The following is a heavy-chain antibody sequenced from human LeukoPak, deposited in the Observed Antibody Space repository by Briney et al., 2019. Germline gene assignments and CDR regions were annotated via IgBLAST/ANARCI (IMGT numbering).Heavy chain of an antibody. D-gene: IGHD3-3*01. V-gene: IGHV4-34*01. Sequence: SETLSLTCAVYGGSFSGYYWSWIRQPPGKGLEWIGEINHSGSTNYNPSLKSRVTISVDTSKNQFSLKLSSVTAADTAVYYCARGRLQLRFLEWLHNWFDPWGQGTLVTVSS. CDR3: ARGRLQLRFLEWLHNWFDP. CDR1: GGSFSGYY. CDR2: INHSGST. J-gene: IGHJ5*02.